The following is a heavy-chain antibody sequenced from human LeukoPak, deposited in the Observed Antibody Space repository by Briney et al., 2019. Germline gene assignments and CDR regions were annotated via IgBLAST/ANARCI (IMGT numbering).Heavy chain of an antibody. D-gene: IGHD4-23*01. J-gene: IGHJ4*02. V-gene: IGHV1-18*01. CDR3: ARALDYGGPEGY. CDR1: GYTFTSYG. Sequence: ASVKVSCKASGYTFTSYGISWVRQAPGQGLEWMGWISAYNGNTNYAQKPQGRVTMTTDTSTSTAYMELRSLRSDDTAVYYCARALDYGGPEGYWGQGTLVTVSS. CDR2: ISAYNGNT.